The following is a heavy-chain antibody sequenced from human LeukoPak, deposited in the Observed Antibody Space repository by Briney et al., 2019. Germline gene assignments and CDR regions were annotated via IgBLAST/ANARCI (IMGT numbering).Heavy chain of an antibody. V-gene: IGHV4-34*01. CDR1: GGSFSVYY. J-gene: IGHJ6*02. CDR2: FSHSGST. Sequence: PSETLSLTCAVYGGSFSVYYWSWIRQPPGKGLEWIGEFSHSGSTNYNPSLKSRVTISADTSKKQFSLRLNSVTAADTAVYYCARVDVLLWFGELTSLRMDVWGQGTTVTVSS. D-gene: IGHD3-10*01. CDR3: ARVDVLLWFGELTSLRMDV.